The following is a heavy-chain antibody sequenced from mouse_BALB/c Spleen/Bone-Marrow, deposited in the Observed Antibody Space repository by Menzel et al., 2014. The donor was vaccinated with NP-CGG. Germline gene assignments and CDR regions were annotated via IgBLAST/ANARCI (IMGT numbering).Heavy chain of an antibody. CDR2: INPESSTI. V-gene: IGHV4-1*02. CDR3: TRLTYY. CDR1: GFDFSRYW. Sequence: EVQVVESGGGLVQPGGSLKLSCTVSGFDFSRYWMSWVRQAPGKGLQWIGEINPESSTINYTPSLKDKFIISRDNAKNTLYLQMSKVRSEDTALYYCTRLTYYWGQGTTLTVSS. J-gene: IGHJ2*01.